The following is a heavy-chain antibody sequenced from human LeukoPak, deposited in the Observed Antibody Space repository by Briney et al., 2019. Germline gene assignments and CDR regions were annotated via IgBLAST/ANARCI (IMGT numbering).Heavy chain of an antibody. CDR3: ASVNYDILTGYYFDY. Sequence: SETLSLTCTVSGGSISSYYWSWIRQPPGKGLEWIGYIYYSGSTNYNPSLKSRVTISVDTSKNQFSLKLSSVTAADTAVSYCASVNYDILTGYYFDYWGQGTLVTVSS. J-gene: IGHJ4*02. CDR2: IYYSGST. D-gene: IGHD3-9*01. V-gene: IGHV4-59*01. CDR1: GGSISSYY.